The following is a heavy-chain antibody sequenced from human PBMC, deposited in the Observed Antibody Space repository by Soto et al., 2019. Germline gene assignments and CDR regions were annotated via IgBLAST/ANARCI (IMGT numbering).Heavy chain of an antibody. V-gene: IGHV3-21*01. CDR3: AIQTTPITMVRGNNWFDP. J-gene: IGHJ5*02. D-gene: IGHD3-10*01. CDR2: ISSSSSYI. Sequence: SRRLSCASSGLTLSSYVMAWARQDPGKGLEWVSSISSSSSYIYYADSVKGRFTISRDNAKNSLYLQMNSLRAEDTAVYYCAIQTTPITMVRGNNWFDPWGQGTLVTVSS. CDR1: GLTLSSYV.